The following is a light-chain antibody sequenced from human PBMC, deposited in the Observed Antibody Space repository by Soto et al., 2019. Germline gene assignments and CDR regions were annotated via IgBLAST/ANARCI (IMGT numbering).Light chain of an antibody. CDR2: AAS. V-gene: IGKV1-9*01. CDR3: QQLNSYPRT. J-gene: IGKJ1*01. CDR1: QGINSY. Sequence: DIQLTQSPSVVSASVGDRVTITCRASQGINSYLAWYQQKPGKVPKLLIYAASTLHSGVPSRFSGSGSGTEFTLTISSLQPEDFATYYCQQLNSYPRTFGQGTKVEIK.